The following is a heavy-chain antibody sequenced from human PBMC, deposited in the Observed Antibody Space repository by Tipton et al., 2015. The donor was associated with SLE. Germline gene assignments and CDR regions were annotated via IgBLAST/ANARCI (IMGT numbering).Heavy chain of an antibody. CDR3: ASHGFYYYYGMDV. J-gene: IGHJ6*02. CDR1: GGSFSGYY. CDR2: INHTGST. Sequence: TLSLTCAVYGGSFSGYYWSWIRQPPGKGLEWIGEINHTGSTYYNPSLKSRVTISVDTSKNQFSLKLSSVTAADTAVYYCASHGFYYYYGMDVWGQGTTVTVSS. V-gene: IGHV4-34*01.